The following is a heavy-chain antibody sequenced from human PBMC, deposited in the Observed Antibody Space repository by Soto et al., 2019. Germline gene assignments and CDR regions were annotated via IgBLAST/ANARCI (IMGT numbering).Heavy chain of an antibody. J-gene: IGHJ5*02. CDR2: MNPANGNA. D-gene: IGHD6-19*01. CDR3: ARAVGIAVTGLDL. Sequence: QEQLVQSGAEVKRPGASVKISCRASGYNFISSNINWVRQAAGQRHEWLGWMNPANGNAAFARHFQGRVTMTRDTSTDTAYMELGGLSSGDTAIYYCARAVGIAVTGLDLWGPGTLVTVS. V-gene: IGHV1-8*01. CDR1: GYNFISSN.